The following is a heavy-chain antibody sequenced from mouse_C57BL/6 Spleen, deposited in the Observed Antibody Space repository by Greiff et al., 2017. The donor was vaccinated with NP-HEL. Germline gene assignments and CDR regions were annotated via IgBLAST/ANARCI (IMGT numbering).Heavy chain of an antibody. D-gene: IGHD2-4*01. J-gene: IGHJ3*01. V-gene: IGHV1-9*01. Sequence: VQLQQSGAELMKPGASVKLSCKATGYTFTGYWIEWVKQRPGHGLEWIGEILPGSGSTNYNEKFKGKATFTADTSSNTAYMQLSSLTTEDSAIYYWARRIGVYDYDPFAYWGQGTLVTVSA. CDR2: ILPGSGST. CDR1: GYTFTGYW. CDR3: ARRIGVYDYDPFAY.